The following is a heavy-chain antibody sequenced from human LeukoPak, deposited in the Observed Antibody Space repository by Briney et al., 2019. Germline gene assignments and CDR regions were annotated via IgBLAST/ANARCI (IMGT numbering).Heavy chain of an antibody. Sequence: KSSETLSLTCAVYGGSFSGYYRSWIRQPPGKGLEWIGEINHSGSTSYNPSLKSRVTISADTSKNQFSLRPSSVTAADTAVYYCARGSRYYGSGSYYPLAYWGQGTLVTVSS. CDR1: GGSFSGYY. CDR3: ARGSRYYGSGSYYPLAY. J-gene: IGHJ4*02. V-gene: IGHV4-34*01. CDR2: INHSGST. D-gene: IGHD3-10*01.